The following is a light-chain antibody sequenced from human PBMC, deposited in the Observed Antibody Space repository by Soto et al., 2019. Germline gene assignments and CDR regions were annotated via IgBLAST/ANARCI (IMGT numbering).Light chain of an antibody. CDR2: AAS. J-gene: IGKJ3*01. Sequence: DIQMTQSPSSLSASVGDRVTITCRASQSISSYLNWYQQKPGKAPKLLIYAASSLQSGVPSRFSGSXXXTDFTLTISSLQPEDFATYYCQQSYSTPFTFGPGTKVDIK. CDR3: QQSYSTPFT. CDR1: QSISSY. V-gene: IGKV1-39*01.